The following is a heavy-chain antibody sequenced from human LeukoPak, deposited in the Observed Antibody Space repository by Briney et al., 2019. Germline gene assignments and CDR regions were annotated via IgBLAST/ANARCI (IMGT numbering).Heavy chain of an antibody. J-gene: IGHJ4*02. V-gene: IGHV3-23*01. CDR3: VKAVWTNSIRAIDY. CDR1: GFTFSTNA. D-gene: IGHD2-8*01. CDR2: IKISGETT. Sequence: GGSLRLSCAASGFTFSTNAMGWVRHAPGRGLEWGSSIKISGETTYYADSVKGRFTLSRDNSKNTLDLQMDTLRAEHTAVYYCVKAVWTNSIRAIDYWGQGTPVTVSS.